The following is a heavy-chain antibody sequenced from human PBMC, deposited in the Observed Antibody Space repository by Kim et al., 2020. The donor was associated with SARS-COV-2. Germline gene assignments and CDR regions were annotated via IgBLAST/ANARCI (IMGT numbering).Heavy chain of an antibody. V-gene: IGHV4-59*01. D-gene: IGHD6-13*01. Sequence: SETLSLTCNVSGGSISRNSWNWIRQTPGKGLEWIGSIHSSGNTNYNPSLKSRVTILVDTSKNQLSLRLNTLTTADTAVYYCARDAATTGTCFDPWGQGT. CDR1: GGSISRNS. CDR2: IHSSGNT. J-gene: IGHJ5*02. CDR3: ARDAATTGTCFDP.